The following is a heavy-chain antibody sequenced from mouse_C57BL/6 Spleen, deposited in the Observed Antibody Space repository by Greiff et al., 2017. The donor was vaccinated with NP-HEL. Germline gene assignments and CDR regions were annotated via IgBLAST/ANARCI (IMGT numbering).Heavy chain of an antibody. D-gene: IGHD4-1*01. CDR2: IRNKANGYTT. J-gene: IGHJ2*01. CDR1: GFTFTDYY. V-gene: IGHV7-3*01. Sequence: EVKLVESGGGLVQPGGSLSLSCAASGFTFTDYYMSWVRQPPGKALAWLGFIRNKANGYTTEYSASVKGRFTISRDNSQSILYLQMNALRAEDSATYYCARSLTGGYFDYWGQGTTLTVSS. CDR3: ARSLTGGYFDY.